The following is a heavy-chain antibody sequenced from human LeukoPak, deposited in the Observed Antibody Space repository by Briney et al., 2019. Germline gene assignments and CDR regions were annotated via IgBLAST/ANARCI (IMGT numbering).Heavy chain of an antibody. CDR1: GFTFTSYY. D-gene: IGHD2-2*01. V-gene: IGHV1-2*02. CDR3: ARGGDVIVPPATILRY. J-gene: IGHJ4*02. Sequence: ASVKVPCKASGFTFTSYYVHWVRQAPGQGLEWMGWINPKSGVTNVSQKFQGRVTMTRDTSTSTAYMELSRLGSDDTAVYYCARGGDVIVPPATILRYWGQGTLVTVSS. CDR2: INPKSGVT.